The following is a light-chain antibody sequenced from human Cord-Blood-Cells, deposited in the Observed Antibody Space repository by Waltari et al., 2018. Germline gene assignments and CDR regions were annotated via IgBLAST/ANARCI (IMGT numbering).Light chain of an antibody. CDR3: VLYMGSGISL. V-gene: IGLV8-61*01. CDR2: STN. J-gene: IGLJ3*02. CDR1: SGSVSTSYY. Sequence: QTVVTQAPSFSVSPGGTVTLTCGLSSGSVSTSYYPSWYQQNPGQSTRTLIYSTNTPSSGVPDRFSGSILGNKAALTITGAQADDESEYYCVLYMGSGISLFGGGTKLTVL.